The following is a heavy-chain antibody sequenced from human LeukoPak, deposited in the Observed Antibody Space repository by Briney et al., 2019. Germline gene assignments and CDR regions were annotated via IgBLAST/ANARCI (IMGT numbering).Heavy chain of an antibody. J-gene: IGHJ6*04. Sequence: ASVKVSCKASGYTFTSYDINWVRQATGQGLEWMGWMNPNSGNTGYAQKFQGRVTMTRNTSISTAYMELSSLRSEDTAVYYCARGRPRPVRGVIIRGMDVWGKGTTVTISS. CDR1: GYTFTSYD. V-gene: IGHV1-8*01. CDR3: ARGRPRPVRGVIIRGMDV. D-gene: IGHD3-10*01. CDR2: MNPNSGNT.